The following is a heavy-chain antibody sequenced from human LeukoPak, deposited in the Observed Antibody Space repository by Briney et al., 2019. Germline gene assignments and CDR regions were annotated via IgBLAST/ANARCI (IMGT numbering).Heavy chain of an antibody. D-gene: IGHD3-9*01. J-gene: IGHJ4*02. CDR1: GGSISSYY. CDR2: IYYSGST. Sequence: SETLSLTCTVSGGSISSYYWSWIRQPPGKGLEWIGYIYYSGSTNYNPSLKSRVTISVDTSKNQFSLKLSSVTAADTAVYYCARASKYYDILTGYYTDDPFDYWGQGTLVTVSS. V-gene: IGHV4-59*01. CDR3: ARASKYYDILTGYYTDDPFDY.